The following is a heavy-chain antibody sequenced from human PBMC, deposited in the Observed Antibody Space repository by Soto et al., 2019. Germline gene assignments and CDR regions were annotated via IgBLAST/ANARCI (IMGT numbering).Heavy chain of an antibody. V-gene: IGHV3-7*03. Sequence: EVQLVESGGGLVQPGGSLRLSCIASGFTFNHYWMSWVRQAPGKGLEWVATIKEDASEKYYVDSVKGRFTISRDDAKNSLYLQMNSLRAEDTAVYYCARERPPEYKPSFTIGLDVWGQGTTVSVSS. D-gene: IGHD3-3*01. J-gene: IGHJ6*02. CDR2: IKEDASEK. CDR3: ARERPPEYKPSFTIGLDV. CDR1: GFTFNHYW.